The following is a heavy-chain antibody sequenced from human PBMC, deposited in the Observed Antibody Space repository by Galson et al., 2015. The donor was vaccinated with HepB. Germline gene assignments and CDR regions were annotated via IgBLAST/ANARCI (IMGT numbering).Heavy chain of an antibody. V-gene: IGHV3-48*03. D-gene: IGHD3-16*01. CDR2: ISSGSLTI. CDR1: GFTFSSYE. Sequence: SLRLSCAASGFTFSSYEMNWVRQAPGKGLEWISYISSGSLTIYYADSVRGRFTISRDNANNSLYLQMNSLRAEDSAVYFCARDYDRFDFWSRGTLVTVSS. CDR3: ARDYDRFDF. J-gene: IGHJ4*02.